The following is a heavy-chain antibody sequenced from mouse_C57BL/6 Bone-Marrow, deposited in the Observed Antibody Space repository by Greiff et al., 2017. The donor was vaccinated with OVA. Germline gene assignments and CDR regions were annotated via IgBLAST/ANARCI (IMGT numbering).Heavy chain of an antibody. CDR3: ARRLRRDYAMDY. CDR1: GFTFSSYG. CDR2: ISSGGSYT. V-gene: IGHV5-6*02. Sequence: EVNLVESGGDLVKPGGSLKLSCAASGFTFSSYGMSWVRQTPDKRLEWVATISSGGSYTYYPDSVKGRFTISRDNAKNTLYLQMSSLKSEDTAMYYCARRLRRDYAMDYWGQGTSVTVSS. D-gene: IGHD2-12*01. J-gene: IGHJ4*01.